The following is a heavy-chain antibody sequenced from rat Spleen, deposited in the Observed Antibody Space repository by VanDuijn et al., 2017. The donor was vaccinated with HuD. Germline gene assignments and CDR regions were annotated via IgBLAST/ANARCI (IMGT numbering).Heavy chain of an antibody. CDR2: ISYGGGST. CDR3: ARRHYGYTDYFDY. D-gene: IGHD1-9*01. Sequence: EVQLVESGGGLVQPGRSLKLSCAASGFTFSDYYMAWVRQAPTKGLEWVASISYGGGSTYYRDSGKGRFTISRDNAKSTLSLQMDSLRSEDTATYYCARRHYGYTDYFDYWGQGVMVTVSS. J-gene: IGHJ2*01. CDR1: GFTFSDYY. V-gene: IGHV5S23*01.